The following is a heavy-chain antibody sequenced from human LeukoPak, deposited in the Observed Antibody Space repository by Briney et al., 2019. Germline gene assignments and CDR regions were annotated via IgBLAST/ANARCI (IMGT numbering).Heavy chain of an antibody. D-gene: IGHD5-24*01. CDR3: ARGGGYNSYLDY. Sequence: PSETLSLTRTVSGGSISSYYWSWIRQPPGKGLEWIGYIYYSGSTNYNPSLTSRVTISVDTSKNQFPLKLSSVTAADTAVYYCARGGGYNSYLDYWGQGTLVTVPS. CDR2: IYYSGST. V-gene: IGHV4-59*01. CDR1: GGSISSYY. J-gene: IGHJ4*02.